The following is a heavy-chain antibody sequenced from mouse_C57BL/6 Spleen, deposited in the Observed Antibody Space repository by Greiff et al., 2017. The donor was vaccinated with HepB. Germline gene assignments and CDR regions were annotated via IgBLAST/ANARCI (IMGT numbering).Heavy chain of an antibody. CDR1: GYAFTNYL. Sequence: VQLQQSGAELVRPGPSVKVSCKASGYAFTNYLIEWVKQRPGQGLEWIGVINPGSGGTNYNEKFKGKATLTADKSSSTAYMQLSSLTSEDSAVYFCARYYGPWGQGTTLTVSS. CDR3: ARYYGP. J-gene: IGHJ2*01. CDR2: INPGSGGT. V-gene: IGHV1-54*01. D-gene: IGHD1-2*01.